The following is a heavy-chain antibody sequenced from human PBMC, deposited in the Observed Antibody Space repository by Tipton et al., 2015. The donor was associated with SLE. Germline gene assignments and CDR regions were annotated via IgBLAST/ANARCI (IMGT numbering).Heavy chain of an antibody. Sequence: GLVKHSETMSLTCTVSGGSIRSHYWSWIRQPPGKGLEWIGYTAYSGTTTYNPSLKSRVTMSVDTSKNHFSLKLSSVTAADTAVYYCARHDTNYGRNWFDPWGQGTLVTVSS. CDR1: GGSIRSHY. J-gene: IGHJ5*02. CDR2: TAYSGTT. V-gene: IGHV4-59*08. CDR3: ARHDTNYGRNWFDP. D-gene: IGHD2-8*01.